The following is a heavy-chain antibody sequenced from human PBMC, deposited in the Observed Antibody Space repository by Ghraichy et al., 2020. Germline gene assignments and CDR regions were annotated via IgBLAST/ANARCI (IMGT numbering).Heavy chain of an antibody. D-gene: IGHD6-13*01. CDR1: GGSVSSGSYY. CDR3: ARAGIAAAGGPYDMDV. Sequence: SETLSLTCTVSGGSVSSGSYYWSWIRQPPGKGLEWIGYIYYSGSTNYNPSLKSRVTISVDTSKNQFSLKLSSVTAADTAVYYCARAGIAAAGGPYDMDVWGQGTTVTVSS. J-gene: IGHJ6*02. CDR2: IYYSGST. V-gene: IGHV4-61*01.